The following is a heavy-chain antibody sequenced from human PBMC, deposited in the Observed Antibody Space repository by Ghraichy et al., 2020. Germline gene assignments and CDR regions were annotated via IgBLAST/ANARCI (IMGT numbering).Heavy chain of an antibody. Sequence: SETLSLTCAVSGGSISSGGYSWSWIRQPPGKGLEWIGYIYYSGSTYYNPSLKSRVTISVDTSKNQFSLKLSSVTAADTAVYYCARAEGGVSGSYYNDYWGQGTLVTVSS. CDR2: IYYSGST. J-gene: IGHJ4*02. D-gene: IGHD3-10*01. CDR3: ARAEGGVSGSYYNDY. CDR1: GGSISSGGYS. V-gene: IGHV4-30-4*07.